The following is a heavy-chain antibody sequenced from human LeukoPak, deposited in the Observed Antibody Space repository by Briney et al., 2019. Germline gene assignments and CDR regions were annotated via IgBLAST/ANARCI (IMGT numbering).Heavy chain of an antibody. J-gene: IGHJ4*02. CDR2: IWYDGSNK. CDR3: AKASVAGTPDY. V-gene: IGHV3-33*06. D-gene: IGHD6-19*01. CDR1: GFTFSSYG. Sequence: GRSLRLSCAASGFTFSSYGMHWVRQAPGKGLEWVAVIWYDGSNKYYADSVKGRFTISRDNSKNTLYLQMNSLRAEDTAVYYCAKASVAGTPDYWGQGTLVTVSS.